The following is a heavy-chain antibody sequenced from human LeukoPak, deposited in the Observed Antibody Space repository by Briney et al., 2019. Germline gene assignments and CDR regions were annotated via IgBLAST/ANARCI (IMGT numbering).Heavy chain of an antibody. CDR3: ARDPRGGLLWFDP. CDR1: GYTFTSYG. V-gene: IGHV1-69*13. J-gene: IGHJ5*02. Sequence: ASVKVSCKASGYTFTSYGISWVRHAPGQGLEWMGGIIPIFGTANYAQKFQGRVTITADESTSTAYMELSSLRSEDTAVYYCARDPRGGLLWFDPWGQGTLVTVSS. D-gene: IGHD3-16*01. CDR2: IIPIFGTA.